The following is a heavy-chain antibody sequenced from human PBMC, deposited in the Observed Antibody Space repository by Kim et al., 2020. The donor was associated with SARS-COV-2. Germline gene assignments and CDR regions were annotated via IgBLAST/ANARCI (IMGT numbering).Heavy chain of an antibody. Sequence: ASVKVSCKASGYTFTSYAMHWVRQAPGQRLEWMGWINAGNGNTKYSQKFQGRVTITRDTSASTAYMELSSLRSEDTAVYYCARAVGAAGTLNGFDYWGQGTLVTVSS. J-gene: IGHJ4*02. V-gene: IGHV1-3*01. CDR3: ARAVGAAGTLNGFDY. CDR1: GYTFTSYA. CDR2: INAGNGNT. D-gene: IGHD6-13*01.